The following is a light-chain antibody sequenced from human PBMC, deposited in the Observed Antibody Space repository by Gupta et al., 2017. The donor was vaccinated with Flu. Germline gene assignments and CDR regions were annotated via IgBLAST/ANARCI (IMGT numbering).Light chain of an antibody. V-gene: IGKV1-39*01. J-gene: IGKJ4*01. CDR3: QQSYSIFLT. CDR2: TAS. CDR1: QKLDNY. Sequence: PSSLFASVGDRVTITCRTSQKLDNYLNWYQQKPGTAPRLLISTASRVQSGVPSRFSGSGSGKXFTLTIXSLQLEDSATYYCQQSYSIFLTFGXGTMVVIK.